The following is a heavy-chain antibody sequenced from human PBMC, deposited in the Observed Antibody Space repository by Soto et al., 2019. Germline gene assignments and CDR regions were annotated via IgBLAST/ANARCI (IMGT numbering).Heavy chain of an antibody. CDR2: IYYSGST. V-gene: IGHV4-59*01. CDR1: GGSFSSYY. CDR3: ARAVLPATAPYDY. Sequence: PSETLSLTCAVYGGSFSSYYWSWIRQPPGKGLEWIGYIYYSGSTNYNPSLKSRVTISVDTSKNQFSLKLSSVTAADTAVYYCARAVLPATAPYDYWGQGTLVTVSS. J-gene: IGHJ4*02. D-gene: IGHD2-2*01.